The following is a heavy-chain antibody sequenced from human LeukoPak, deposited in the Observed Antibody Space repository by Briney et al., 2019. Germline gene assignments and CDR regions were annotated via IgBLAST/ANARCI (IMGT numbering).Heavy chain of an antibody. D-gene: IGHD3-3*01. CDR2: ISGRGGST. CDR1: GFTFSSYA. J-gene: IGHJ4*02. CDR3: AKDFWSDYYSGYFDY. Sequence: PGGSLRLSCAASGFTFSSYAMSWVRQAPGKGLEWVSSISGRGGSTYYADSVKGRFTISRDNSKNTLYLQMSSLRAEDTAVYYCAKDFWSDYYSGYFDYWGQGTLVTVSS. V-gene: IGHV3-23*01.